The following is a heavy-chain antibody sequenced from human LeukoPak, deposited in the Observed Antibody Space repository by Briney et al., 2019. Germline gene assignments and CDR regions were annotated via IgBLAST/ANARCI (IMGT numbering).Heavy chain of an antibody. CDR2: ISSGGNKI. J-gene: IGHJ4*02. CDR3: ARGGWHYDFWSGSFDY. V-gene: IGHV3-48*03. D-gene: IGHD3-3*01. Sequence: PGGSLRLSCAASGFTFSHYGMNWVRQAPGKGLEWVSYISSGGNKIFYADSVKGRFTISRDNAKNSVYLQMNSLRAEDTAVYYCARGGWHYDFWSGSFDYWGQGILVTVSS. CDR1: GFTFSHYG.